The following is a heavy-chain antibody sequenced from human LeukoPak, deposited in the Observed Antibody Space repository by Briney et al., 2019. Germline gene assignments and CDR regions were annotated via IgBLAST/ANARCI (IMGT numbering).Heavy chain of an antibody. D-gene: IGHD3-3*01. Sequence: GGSLRLSCVASGFTFSSYAMSWVRQAPGKGLEWVSSVTSSGGSTYYADSVKGRFTISRDNSKNTLYLQMNSLRAEDTAVYYCAKGSSAIFGLFDPWGQGTLVTVSS. V-gene: IGHV3-23*01. J-gene: IGHJ5*02. CDR3: AKGSSAIFGLFDP. CDR1: GFTFSSYA. CDR2: VTSSGGST.